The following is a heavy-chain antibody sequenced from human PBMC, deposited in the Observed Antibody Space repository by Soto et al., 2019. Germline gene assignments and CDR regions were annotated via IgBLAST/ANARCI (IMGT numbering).Heavy chain of an antibody. CDR3: ARSVDP. Sequence: QVQLQESGPGLVKPSQTLSLTCTVSGGSISSGGYYWSWIRQHPGKGLEWSGYIFSSGTTYYTPSLKSRVTISVYTSQYQFSLKLSSVPAADTAVYYWARSVDPWGQGTLVTVSS. V-gene: IGHV4-31*03. J-gene: IGHJ5*02. CDR2: IFSSGTT. CDR1: GGSISSGGYY.